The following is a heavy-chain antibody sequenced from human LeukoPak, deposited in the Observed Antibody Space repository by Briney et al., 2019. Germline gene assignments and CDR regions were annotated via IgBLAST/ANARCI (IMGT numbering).Heavy chain of an antibody. J-gene: IGHJ6*02. Sequence: ASVKVSCKVSGYTLTELSMHWVRQAPGKGLEWMGGFDPEDGETIYAQKFQGRVTMTEDTSTDTAYMKLSSLRSEDTAVYYCAGTVTLNYYYYGMDVWGQGTTVTVSS. CDR2: FDPEDGET. CDR1: GYTLTELS. V-gene: IGHV1-24*01. D-gene: IGHD4-11*01. CDR3: AGTVTLNYYYYGMDV.